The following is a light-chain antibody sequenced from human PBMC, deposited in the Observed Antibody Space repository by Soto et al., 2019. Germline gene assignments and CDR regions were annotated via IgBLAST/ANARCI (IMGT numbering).Light chain of an antibody. CDR1: QSVGSY. J-gene: IGKJ3*01. Sequence: EIVLTQSPATLSLSPGERATLSCRASQSVGSYLAWYQQKPGQAPRLLIYATSNRATGIPGRFSGSGSGTDFTLTISSLEPEDFAVYYCQQRTNWLFTFGPGTKLDIK. CDR2: ATS. CDR3: QQRTNWLFT. V-gene: IGKV3-11*01.